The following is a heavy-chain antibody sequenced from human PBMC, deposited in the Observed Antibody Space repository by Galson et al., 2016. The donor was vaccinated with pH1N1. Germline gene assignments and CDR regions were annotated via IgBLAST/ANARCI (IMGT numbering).Heavy chain of an antibody. V-gene: IGHV1-2*06. Sequence: SVKVSCKASGYTFTSFYIHWVRQAPGQGLEWMGRTNPNRGDSNFAQKFQGRVAMTSDTSISTAYMELSSLRSDDTAFYYCAKASDLSAYDLDYFDYWGQGTLVTVSS. D-gene: IGHD5-12*01. CDR1: GYTFTSFY. CDR2: TNPNRGDS. CDR3: AKASDLSAYDLDYFDY. J-gene: IGHJ4*02.